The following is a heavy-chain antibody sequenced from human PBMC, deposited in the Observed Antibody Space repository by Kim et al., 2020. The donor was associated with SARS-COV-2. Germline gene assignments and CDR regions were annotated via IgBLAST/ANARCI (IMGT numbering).Heavy chain of an antibody. CDR3: ARPTPYSSPYFYYFDY. D-gene: IGHD5-18*01. J-gene: IGHJ4*01. Sequence: GGSLRLSCVVSGFTLGANSINWVRQAPGKGLEWISYISSNSDVKYYADSVKGGFTISRDNARNSLYLQMNSLRDEDTAIYYCARPTPYSSPYFYYFDYWG. CDR2: ISSNSDVK. CDR1: GFTLGANS. V-gene: IGHV3-48*02.